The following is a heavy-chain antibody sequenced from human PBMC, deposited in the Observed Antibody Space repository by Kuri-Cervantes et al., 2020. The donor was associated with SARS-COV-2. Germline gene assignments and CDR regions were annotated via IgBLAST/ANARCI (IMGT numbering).Heavy chain of an antibody. CDR3: ARGGGRPSYYYGMDV. J-gene: IGHJ6*02. D-gene: IGHD5-12*01. CDR1: GGTFSSYA. Sequence: SVKVSCKASGGTFSSYAISWVRQAPGQGLEWMGGIIPIFGTANYAQKFQGRVTITADESTSTAYMELSSLRSEDTAVYYFARGGGRPSYYYGMDVWGQGTMVTVSS. V-gene: IGHV1-69*13. CDR2: IIPIFGTA.